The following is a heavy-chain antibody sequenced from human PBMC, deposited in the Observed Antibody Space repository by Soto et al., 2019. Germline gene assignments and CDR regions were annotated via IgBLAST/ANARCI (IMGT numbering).Heavy chain of an antibody. CDR2: SFSNDEK. Sequence: QVTLKESGPVLVKPTETLTLTCTASGFTLSNARMGVRWIRQPPGKALEWLAHSFSNDEKSYSTSLKGRLTIPKETAKTQVVPTMNNMNPVHTATYYCARIQQYSSSSYGIDLWGEGTTVTVSS. J-gene: IGHJ6*02. D-gene: IGHD6-13*01. CDR3: ARIQQYSSSSYGIDL. V-gene: IGHV2-26*01. CDR1: GFTLSNARMG.